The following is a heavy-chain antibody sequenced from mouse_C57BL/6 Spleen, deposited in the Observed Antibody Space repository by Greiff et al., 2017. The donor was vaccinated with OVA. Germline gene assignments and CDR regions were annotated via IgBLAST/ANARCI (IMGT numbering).Heavy chain of an antibody. CDR3: TRPVYDDYG. J-gene: IGHJ3*01. D-gene: IGHD2-4*01. CDR1: GYTFTDYE. V-gene: IGHV1-15*01. CDR2: IDPETGGT. Sequence: VQGVESGAELVRPGASVTLSCKASGYTFTDYEMHWVKQTPVHGLEWIGAIDPETGGTAYNQKFKGKAILTADKSSSTAYMELRSLTSEDATVYYCTRPVYDDYGWGQGTLVTVSA.